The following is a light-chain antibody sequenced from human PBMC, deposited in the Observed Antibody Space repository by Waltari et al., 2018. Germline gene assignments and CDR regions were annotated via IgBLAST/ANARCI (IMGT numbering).Light chain of an antibody. Sequence: DIQMTQSPSSLSASVGDRVTITCQASQDISNYLNWYQQKPGKAPKLLIYDASNLETGVPSRFSGSGSRTDFTFTSSSLQPEDIATYYCQQYDNLPLTVGGGTKVEIK. V-gene: IGKV1-33*01. CDR1: QDISNY. CDR2: DAS. CDR3: QQYDNLPLT. J-gene: IGKJ4*01.